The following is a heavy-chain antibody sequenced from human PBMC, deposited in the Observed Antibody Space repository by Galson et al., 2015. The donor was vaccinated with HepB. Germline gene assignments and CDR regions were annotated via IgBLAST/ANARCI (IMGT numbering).Heavy chain of an antibody. CDR3: ARSSDRTGYSFVY. CDR2: INTNTGNP. D-gene: IGHD3-22*01. Sequence: SVKVSCKASGYTFTSYTMNWVRQAPGQGLEWMGWINTNTGNPTHAQGFTGRFVFSLDTSVTTAYLQISTLKAEDTAVYYCARSSDRTGYSFVYWGQGTLVTVSS. CDR1: GYTFTSYT. V-gene: IGHV7-4-1*02. J-gene: IGHJ4*02.